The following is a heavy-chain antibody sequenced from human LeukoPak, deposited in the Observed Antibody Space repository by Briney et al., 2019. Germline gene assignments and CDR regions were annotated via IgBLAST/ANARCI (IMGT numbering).Heavy chain of an antibody. CDR3: AKDVDYSNYVV. V-gene: IGHV4-59*01. CDR2: IYYNGST. CDR1: GGSISGYY. D-gene: IGHD4-11*01. Sequence: SETLSLTCTVSGGSISGYYWNWIRQPPGKGLEWIGSIYYNGSTIYNPSLKSRVTISVDTSKNQFSLNLSSVTAADTAVYYCAKDVDYSNYVVWGQGTLVTVSS. J-gene: IGHJ4*02.